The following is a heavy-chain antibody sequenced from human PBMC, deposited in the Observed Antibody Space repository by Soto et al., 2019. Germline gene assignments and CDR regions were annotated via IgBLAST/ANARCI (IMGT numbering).Heavy chain of an antibody. D-gene: IGHD6-13*01. CDR1: GGSISSSNW. CDR3: ARGNSSSWYDYYFNY. CDR2: IYHSGST. Sequence: SETLSLTCAVSGGSISSSNWWSWVRQPPGKGLEWIGEIYHSGSTNYNPSLKSRVTISVDKSKNQFSLKLSSVTAADTAVYYCARGNSSSWYDYYFNYWGQGTLVTVSS. V-gene: IGHV4-4*02. J-gene: IGHJ4*02.